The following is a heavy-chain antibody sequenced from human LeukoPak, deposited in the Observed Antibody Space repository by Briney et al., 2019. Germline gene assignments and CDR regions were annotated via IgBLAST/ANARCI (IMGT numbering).Heavy chain of an antibody. J-gene: IGHJ4*02. CDR1: GFTFNSYS. CDR3: AREGDILTGIDY. D-gene: IGHD3-9*01. CDR2: IKQDGSEK. V-gene: IGHV3-7*03. Sequence: GGSLRLSCAASGFTFNSYSMNWVRQAPGKGLEWVANIKQDGSEKYYVDSVKGRFTISRDNAKNSLYLQMNSLRAEDTAVYYCAREGDILTGIDYWGQGTLVTVSS.